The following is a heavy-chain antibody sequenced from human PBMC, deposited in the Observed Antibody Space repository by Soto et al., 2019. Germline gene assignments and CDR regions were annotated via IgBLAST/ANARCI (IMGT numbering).Heavy chain of an antibody. Sequence: GGSLRLSCAASGFTFSSYAMSWVGQAPGKGLEWVSAISGSGGSTYYADSVKGRFTISRDNSKNTLYLQMNSLRAEDTAVYYCAKDAEFGRIAVAGPDYWGQGTLVTVSS. V-gene: IGHV3-23*01. CDR2: ISGSGGST. CDR1: GFTFSSYA. CDR3: AKDAEFGRIAVAGPDY. J-gene: IGHJ4*02. D-gene: IGHD6-19*01.